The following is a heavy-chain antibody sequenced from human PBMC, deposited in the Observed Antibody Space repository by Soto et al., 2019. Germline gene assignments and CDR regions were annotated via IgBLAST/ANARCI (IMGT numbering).Heavy chain of an antibody. J-gene: IGHJ6*02. V-gene: IGHV3-30*18. D-gene: IGHD6-6*01. CDR1: GFTFSSYG. CDR3: AKFGRGPYSSSSSYYYYGMDV. Sequence: PGGSLRLSCAASGFTFSSYGMHWVRQAPGKGLEWVAVISYDGSNKYYADSVKGRFTISRDNSKNTLYLQMNSLRAEDTAVYYRAKFGRGPYSSSSSYYYYGMDVWGQGTTVTVSS. CDR2: ISYDGSNK.